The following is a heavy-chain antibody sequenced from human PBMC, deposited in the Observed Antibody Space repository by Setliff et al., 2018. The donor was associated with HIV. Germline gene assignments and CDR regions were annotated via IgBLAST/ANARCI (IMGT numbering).Heavy chain of an antibody. CDR1: GYTFTNYA. Sequence: ASVKVSCKASGYTFTNYAIHWVRQAPGQGLEWMGWINAGNGNTESSKKFQDRVTITRETSATTAYMELSSLTPEDTAIYFCARALSYGSGTYSAAGFWGQGTLVTVSS. J-gene: IGHJ4*02. D-gene: IGHD3-10*01. CDR3: ARALSYGSGTYSAAGF. CDR2: INAGNGNT. V-gene: IGHV1-3*01.